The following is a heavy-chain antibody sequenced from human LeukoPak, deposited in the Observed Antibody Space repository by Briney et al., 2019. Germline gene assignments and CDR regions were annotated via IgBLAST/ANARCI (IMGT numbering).Heavy chain of an antibody. D-gene: IGHD3-10*02. J-gene: IGHJ3*02. CDR1: GGSISTFY. Sequence: SETLSLTCTVSGGSISTFYWSWIRQPPGKGLEWIGYIYYTGNTNYNPSLKSRVTISVDTSKNQFSLKLSSVTAADTAVYFCARVQSADYDRAFDIWGQGTMVTVSS. V-gene: IGHV4-59*01. CDR2: IYYTGNT. CDR3: ARVQSADYDRAFDI.